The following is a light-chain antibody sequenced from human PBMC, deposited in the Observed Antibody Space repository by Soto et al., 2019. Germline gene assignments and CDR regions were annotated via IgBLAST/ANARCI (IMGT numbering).Light chain of an antibody. Sequence: DIQMTQSPSSLSASVGDRVTITCRASQSISTYLNWYQQKPGKAPKLLISGASSLQSGVPSRFSGSGDGTDFSLTIRSLQPEDFATYYCQHTYRTPYTFGQGTKVDIK. CDR1: QSISTY. J-gene: IGKJ2*01. CDR3: QHTYRTPYT. CDR2: GAS. V-gene: IGKV1-39*01.